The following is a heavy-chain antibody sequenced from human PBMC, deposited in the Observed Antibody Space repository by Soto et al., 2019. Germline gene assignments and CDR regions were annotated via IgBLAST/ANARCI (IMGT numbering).Heavy chain of an antibody. D-gene: IGHD1-1*01. CDR3: ASPLESRYYYYGMDV. CDR2: IDPSDSYT. V-gene: IGHV5-10-1*01. CDR1: GYSFTSYW. J-gene: IGHJ6*02. Sequence: PGESLKISCKGSGYSFTSYWISWVRQMPGKGLEWMGRIDPSDSYTNYSPSFQGHVTISADKSISTAYLQWSSLKASDTAMHYCASPLESRYYYYGMDVWGQGTTVTVSS.